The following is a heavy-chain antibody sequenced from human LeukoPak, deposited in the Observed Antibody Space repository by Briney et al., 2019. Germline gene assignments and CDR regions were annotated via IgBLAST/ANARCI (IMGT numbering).Heavy chain of an antibody. V-gene: IGHV4-39*07. D-gene: IGHD3-9*01. CDR2: IHYSGST. CDR1: GGSISSNSYY. J-gene: IGHJ4*02. CDR3: VREREQRDKRRYATGYDY. Sequence: SETLSLTCSVSGGSISSNSYYWGWIRQPPGKGLEWIGSIHYSGSTYHNPSLKSRVTISVDTSRNQFSLKLSSVTAADTAVYYCVREREQRDKRRYATGYDYWGQGTLVSVSS.